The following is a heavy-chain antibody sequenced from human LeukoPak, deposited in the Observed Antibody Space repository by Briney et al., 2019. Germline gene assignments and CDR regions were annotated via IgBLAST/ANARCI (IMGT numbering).Heavy chain of an antibody. V-gene: IGHV3-15*01. CDR3: ARYYGDSGSQYYFDY. J-gene: IGHJ4*02. D-gene: IGHD3-22*01. Sequence: PGGSVRLSRLACRFTLRDDRMHGLGQAPGKGLEWVGRIKSKNDGGTTDYAAPVKGRFTISRDDSKNTLYMQMDSLKIEDTVVYYCARYYGDSGSQYYFDYWGQGTLVTVSS. CDR2: IKSKNDGGTT. CDR1: RFTLRDDR.